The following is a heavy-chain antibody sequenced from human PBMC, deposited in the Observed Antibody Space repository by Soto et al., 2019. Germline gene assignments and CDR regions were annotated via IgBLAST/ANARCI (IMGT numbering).Heavy chain of an antibody. CDR2: INHSGST. J-gene: IGHJ6*02. CDR3: ARGLGIAVAVKVYYAMDV. D-gene: IGHD6-19*01. CDR1: GGSFSGYF. Sequence: QVQLQQWGAGLLKPSETLSLSCAVYGGSFSGYFWTWIRQPPGKGLEWIGEINHSGSTNYNPSLKSRVTIAVDTATNQSSLKLSSVTAADTAVYYCARGLGIAVAVKVYYAMDVWGQGPTVTVSS. V-gene: IGHV4-34*02.